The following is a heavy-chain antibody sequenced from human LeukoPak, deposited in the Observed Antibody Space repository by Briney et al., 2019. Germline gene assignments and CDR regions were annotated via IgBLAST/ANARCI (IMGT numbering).Heavy chain of an antibody. D-gene: IGHD6-19*01. V-gene: IGHV1-2*06. CDR3: ARDPRIAVAGKYFDY. CDR2: INPNSGGT. CDR1: GYTFTGYY. J-gene: IGHJ4*02. Sequence: ASVKVSCKASGYTFTGYYMHWVRQAPGQGLEWMGRINPNSGGTNYAQKFQGRVTMTSDTSISTVYMELSRLRSDDTAVYFCARDPRIAVAGKYFDYWGQGTLVTVSS.